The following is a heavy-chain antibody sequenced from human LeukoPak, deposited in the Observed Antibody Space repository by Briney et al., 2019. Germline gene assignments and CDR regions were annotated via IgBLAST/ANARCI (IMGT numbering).Heavy chain of an antibody. V-gene: IGHV3-9*01. D-gene: IGHD2-8*01. CDR1: GFTFDDYA. Sequence: GGSLRLSCAASGFTFDDYAMHWVRQAPGKGLEWVSGISWNSGSIGYADSVKGRFTISRDNAKNTLYLQMNSLGAEDRAVYYCARGNGHASDIWGQGTMVSVSS. CDR3: ARGNGHASDI. CDR2: ISWNSGSI. J-gene: IGHJ3*02.